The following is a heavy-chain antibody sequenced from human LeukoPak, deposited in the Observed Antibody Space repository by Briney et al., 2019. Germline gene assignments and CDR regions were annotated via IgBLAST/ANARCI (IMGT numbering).Heavy chain of an antibody. Sequence: PSETLSLTCTVSGGSISTYYWSWIRQPPGKGLEWIGYIYNSGSTNYNPSLKSRVTISVDRSKNQLSLKLSSVTAADTAVYYCARDSDAFDIWGQGTMVTVSS. V-gene: IGHV4-59*12. CDR1: GGSISTYY. J-gene: IGHJ3*02. CDR3: ARDSDAFDI. CDR2: IYNSGST.